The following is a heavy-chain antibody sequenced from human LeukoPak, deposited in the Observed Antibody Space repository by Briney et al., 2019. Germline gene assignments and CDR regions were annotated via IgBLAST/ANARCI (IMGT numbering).Heavy chain of an antibody. CDR1: GFSFSSYA. Sequence: GGSLRLSCAASGFSFSSYAMSWVRQAPGKGLEWVSAISGSGGSTYYADSVKGRFTISRDNSKNTLYLQMNSLRAEDTAVYYCAKVRSKTSPYYGMDVWGQGTTVTVSS. CDR2: ISGSGGST. CDR3: AKVRSKTSPYYGMDV. V-gene: IGHV3-23*01. J-gene: IGHJ6*02.